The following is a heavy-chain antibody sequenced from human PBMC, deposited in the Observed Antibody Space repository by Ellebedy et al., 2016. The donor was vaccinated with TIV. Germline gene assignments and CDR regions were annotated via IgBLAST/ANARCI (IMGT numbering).Heavy chain of an antibody. D-gene: IGHD3-10*01. CDR3: AKEDYGSGSYLFDY. CDR1: GFTVSSNY. J-gene: IGHJ4*02. Sequence: GESLKISXAASGFTVSSNYMSWVRQAPGKGLEWVSVIYSGGSTYYADSVKGRFTISRDNSKNTLYLQMNSLRAEDTAVYYCAKEDYGSGSYLFDYWGQGTLVTVSS. CDR2: IYSGGST. V-gene: IGHV3-53*05.